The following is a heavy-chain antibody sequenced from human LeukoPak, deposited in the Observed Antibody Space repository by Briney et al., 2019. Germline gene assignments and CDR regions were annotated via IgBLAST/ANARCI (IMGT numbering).Heavy chain of an antibody. J-gene: IGHJ4*02. V-gene: IGHV4-34*01. D-gene: IGHD3-3*01. CDR2: INHSGST. CDR3: AREGSYYDFWSGYRTPNY. Sequence: PSETLSLTCAVYGGSFSGYYWSWIRQPPGKGLEWIGEINHSGSTNCNPSLKSRVTISVDTSKNQFSLKLSSVTAADTAVYYCAREGSYYDFWSGYRTPNYWGQGTLVTVSS. CDR1: GGSFSGYY.